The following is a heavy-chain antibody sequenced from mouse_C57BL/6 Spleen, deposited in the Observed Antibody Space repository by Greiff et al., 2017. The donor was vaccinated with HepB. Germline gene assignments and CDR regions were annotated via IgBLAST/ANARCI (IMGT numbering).Heavy chain of an antibody. J-gene: IGHJ3*01. Sequence: EVQRVESGGGLVKPGGSLKLSCAASGFTFSSYAMSWVRQTPEKRLEWVATISDGGSYTYYPDNVKGRFTISRDNAKNNLYLQMSHLKSEDTAMYYCARDGRIAGFAYWGQGTLVTVSA. CDR1: GFTFSSYA. CDR2: ISDGGSYT. V-gene: IGHV5-4*01. D-gene: IGHD6-1*01. CDR3: ARDGRIAGFAY.